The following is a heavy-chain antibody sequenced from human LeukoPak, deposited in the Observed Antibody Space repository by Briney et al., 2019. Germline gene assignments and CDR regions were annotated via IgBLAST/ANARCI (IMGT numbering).Heavy chain of an antibody. CDR3: ASLSGGSYAYYGMDV. V-gene: IGHV3-30-3*01. Sequence: GGSLRLSCAASGFTFSSYAMHWVRQAPGKGLEWVAVISYDGSNKYYADSVKGRFTISRDNSKNTLYLQMNSLRAEDTAVYYCASLSGGSYAYYGMDVWGQGTTVTVSS. D-gene: IGHD2-15*01. J-gene: IGHJ6*02. CDR2: ISYDGSNK. CDR1: GFTFSSYA.